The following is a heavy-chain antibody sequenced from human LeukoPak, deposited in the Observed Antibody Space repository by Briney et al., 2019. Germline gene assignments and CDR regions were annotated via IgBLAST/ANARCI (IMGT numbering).Heavy chain of an antibody. CDR2: INPNSGGT. CDR3: ARGYCSGGSCYSERFDP. V-gene: IGHV1-2*02. Sequence: GASVKVSCRASGYTFTGYYMHWVRQAPGQGLEWMGWINPNSGGTNYAQKFQGRVTMTRDTSISTAYMELSRLRSDDTAVYYCARGYCSGGSCYSERFDPWGQGTLVTVSS. D-gene: IGHD2-15*01. CDR1: GYTFTGYY. J-gene: IGHJ5*02.